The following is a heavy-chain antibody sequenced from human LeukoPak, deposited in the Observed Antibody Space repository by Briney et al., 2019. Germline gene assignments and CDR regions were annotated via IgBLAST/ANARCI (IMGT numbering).Heavy chain of an antibody. J-gene: IGHJ5*02. CDR2: INHSGST. Sequence: SETLSLTCAVYGGSFSGYYWSWIRQPPGKGLEWIGEINHSGSTNYNPSLKSRVTISVDTSKNQFSLKVNSVTAADTAVYFCARDRQQLARRRGCNWFDPWGQGTLVTVSS. V-gene: IGHV4-34*01. D-gene: IGHD6-13*01. CDR1: GGSFSGYY. CDR3: ARDRQQLARRRGCNWFDP.